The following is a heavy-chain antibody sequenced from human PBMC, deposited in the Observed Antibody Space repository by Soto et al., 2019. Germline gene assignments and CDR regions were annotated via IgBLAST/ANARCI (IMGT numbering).Heavy chain of an antibody. CDR2: ISGGGSTT. CDR1: GFTFSNYA. Sequence: GSLRLSCAASGFTFSNYAMSWLRQAPGKGLEWVSSISGGGSTTFYADSVKGRCTISRDNSRNTLFLQMNSLRADDTAVYYCAKGSLRSSSSSVYYYYYMDVWGKGTTVTVSS. V-gene: IGHV3-23*01. D-gene: IGHD6-6*01. CDR3: AKGSLRSSSSSVYYYYYMDV. J-gene: IGHJ6*03.